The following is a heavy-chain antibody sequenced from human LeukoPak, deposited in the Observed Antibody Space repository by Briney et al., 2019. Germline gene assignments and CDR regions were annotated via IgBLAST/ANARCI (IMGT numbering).Heavy chain of an antibody. Sequence: PSETLSLTCAVHGGSFSGFYWTWMPQLPGKGPEWIGEINHSRGTGYNPSLRSRVTISQDTSKNQFSLKLTFVTAADTAVYYCARGLGEGYPDSWGQGTLVIVSS. V-gene: IGHV4-34*01. CDR3: ARGLGEGYPDS. D-gene: IGHD1-1*01. J-gene: IGHJ4*02. CDR1: GGSFSGFY. CDR2: INHSRGT.